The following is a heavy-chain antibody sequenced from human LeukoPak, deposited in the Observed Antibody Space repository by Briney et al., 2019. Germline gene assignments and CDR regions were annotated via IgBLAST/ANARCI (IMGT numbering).Heavy chain of an antibody. CDR3: ARDGSHTQAEYYYYYYMDV. D-gene: IGHD1-26*01. CDR2: ISYDGSNK. CDR1: GFTFSSYA. Sequence: PGGSLRLSCAASGFTFSSYAMHWVRQAPGKGLEWVAVISYDGSNKYYADSVKGRFTISRDNSKNTLYLQMNSLRAEDTAVYYCARDGSHTQAEYYYYYYMDVWGKGTTVTVSS. V-gene: IGHV3-30*04. J-gene: IGHJ6*03.